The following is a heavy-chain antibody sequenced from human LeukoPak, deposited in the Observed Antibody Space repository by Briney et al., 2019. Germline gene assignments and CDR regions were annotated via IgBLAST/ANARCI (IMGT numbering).Heavy chain of an antibody. D-gene: IGHD1-26*01. J-gene: IGHJ4*02. V-gene: IGHV3-48*01. CDR1: GFTFSSYS. CDR3: ARVWNQWELRFDY. CDR2: ISSSSSTI. Sequence: PGGSLRLSYAASGFTFSSYSMNWVRQAPGKGLEWVSYISSSSSTIYYADSVKGRFTISRDNAKNSLYLQMNSLRAEDTAVYYCARVWNQWELRFDYWGQGTLVTVSS.